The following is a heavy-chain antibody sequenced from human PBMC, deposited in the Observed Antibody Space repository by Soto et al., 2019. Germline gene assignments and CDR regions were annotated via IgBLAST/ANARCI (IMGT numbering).Heavy chain of an antibody. Sequence: GGSLRLSCAASVFTFSSYSMNWVRQAPGRGLVWVSHISSSSSTINYADSVKGRFTISRDNAKNTLYLQMNSLRAEDTAVYYCARTGYTYNTPGPYWGQGTLVTVSS. CDR3: ARTGYTYNTPGPY. CDR1: VFTFSSYS. D-gene: IGHD5-18*01. J-gene: IGHJ4*02. CDR2: ISSSSSTI. V-gene: IGHV3-48*04.